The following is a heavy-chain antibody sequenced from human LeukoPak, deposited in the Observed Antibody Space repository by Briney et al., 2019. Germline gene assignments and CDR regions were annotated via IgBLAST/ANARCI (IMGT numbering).Heavy chain of an antibody. CDR2: IYYSGST. J-gene: IGHJ4*02. D-gene: IGHD3-22*01. CDR3: ARASYYYDSSGYYYFDY. V-gene: IGHV4-31*03. CDR1: GGSISSGGYY. Sequence: SQTLSLTCTVSGGSISSGGYYWSWIRQHPGQGLKWIGYIYYSGSTYYNPSLKSRVTISVDTSKNQFSLKLSSVTAADTAVYYCARASYYYDSSGYYYFDYWGQGTLVTVSS.